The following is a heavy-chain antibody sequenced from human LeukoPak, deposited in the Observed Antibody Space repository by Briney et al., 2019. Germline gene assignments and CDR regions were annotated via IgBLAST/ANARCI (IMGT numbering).Heavy chain of an antibody. J-gene: IGHJ4*02. Sequence: ASVMVACKASGYTFTSYYMHWVRQAPGQGLGWRGIINLSGGSTSYAQKFQGRVTMTRDTSTSTVYMELSSLRSEDTAVYYCAREHIRYFDYWGQGTLVTVSS. CDR2: INLSGGST. V-gene: IGHV1-46*01. CDR1: GYTFTSYY. CDR3: AREHIRYFDY.